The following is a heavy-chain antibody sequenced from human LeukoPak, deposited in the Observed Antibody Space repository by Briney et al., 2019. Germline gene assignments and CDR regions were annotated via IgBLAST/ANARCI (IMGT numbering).Heavy chain of an antibody. CDR3: ARALPPYYYDSSGYPPFDY. J-gene: IGHJ4*02. CDR2: ISAYNGNT. CDR1: GYTFTSYG. D-gene: IGHD3-22*01. V-gene: IGHV1-18*01. Sequence: ASVKVSRKASGYTFTSYGISWVRQAPGQGLEWMGWISAYNGNTNYAQKLQGRVTMTTDTSTSTAYMELRSLRSEDTAVYYCARALPPYYYDSSGYPPFDYWGQGTLVTVSS.